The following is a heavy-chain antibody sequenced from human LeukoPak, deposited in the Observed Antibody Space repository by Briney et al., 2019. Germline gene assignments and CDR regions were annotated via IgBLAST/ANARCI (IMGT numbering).Heavy chain of an antibody. V-gene: IGHV1-2*02. Sequence: GASVKVSCKASGYTFTGYYMHWVRQAPGQGLEWMGWINPNSGGTNYAQKFQGRVTMTRDTSISTAYMELSRLRSDDTAVYYCARDGLGRDIVVVPAAITGFDPWGQGTLVTVSS. CDR3: ARDGLGRDIVVVPAAITGFDP. D-gene: IGHD2-2*01. CDR2: INPNSGGT. J-gene: IGHJ5*02. CDR1: GYTFTGYY.